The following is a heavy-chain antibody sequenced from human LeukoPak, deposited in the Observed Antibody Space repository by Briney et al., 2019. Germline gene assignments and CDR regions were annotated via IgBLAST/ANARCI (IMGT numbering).Heavy chain of an antibody. J-gene: IGHJ4*02. CDR2: IYSSGIVI. Sequence: GGSLRLSYAASGFTFSTHSMNWVRQAPGKGREWVSYIYSSGIVIYYADSVRGRFTISRDNAKNSLYLQMNSLRAEDTAVYYCARDLVDTATFDYWGQGTLVTVSS. V-gene: IGHV3-48*04. D-gene: IGHD5-18*01. CDR3: ARDLVDTATFDY. CDR1: GFTFSTHS.